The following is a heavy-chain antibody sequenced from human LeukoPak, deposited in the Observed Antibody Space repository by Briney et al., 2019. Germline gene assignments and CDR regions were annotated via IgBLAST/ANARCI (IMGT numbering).Heavy chain of an antibody. CDR2: ISSSGSTI. V-gene: IGHV3-11*01. CDR3: ASSGSRLYYFDY. D-gene: IGHD1-26*01. CDR1: GFTFSDYY. J-gene: IGHJ4*02. Sequence: GGSLRLSCAASGFTFSDYYMSWIRQAPGKGLEWVSYISSSGSTIYYADSVKGRFTISRDNAKNSLYLQMNSLRAEDTAVCYCASSGSRLYYFDYWGQGTLVTVSS.